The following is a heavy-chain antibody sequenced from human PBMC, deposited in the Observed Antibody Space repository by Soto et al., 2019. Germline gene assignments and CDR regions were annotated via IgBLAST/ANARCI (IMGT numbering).Heavy chain of an antibody. J-gene: IGHJ4*02. V-gene: IGHV3-15*01. CDR3: TTAPRGWGSWGNYFDY. D-gene: IGHD6-19*01. Sequence: GGSLRLPCAASGFTFSNAWMSWVRQAPGKGLEWVGRIKSKTDGGTTDYAAPVKGRFTISRDDSKNTLYLQMNSLKTEDTAVYYCTTAPRGWGSWGNYFDYWGQGTLVTVSS. CDR1: GFTFSNAW. CDR2: IKSKTDGGTT.